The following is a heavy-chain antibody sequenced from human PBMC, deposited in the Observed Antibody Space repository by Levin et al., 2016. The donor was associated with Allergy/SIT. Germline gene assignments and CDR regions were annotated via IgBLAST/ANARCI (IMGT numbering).Heavy chain of an antibody. Sequence: ASVKVSCKASGYTFTGYYMHWVRQAPGQGLEWMGWINPNSGGTNYAQKFQGWVTMTRDTSISTAYMELSRLRSDDTAVYYCARLRRYSSSWYGGGPVGYFDYWGQGTLVTVSS. CDR1: GYTFTGYY. D-gene: IGHD6-13*01. CDR3: ARLRRYSSSWYGGGPVGYFDY. J-gene: IGHJ4*02. V-gene: IGHV1-2*04. CDR2: INPNSGGT.